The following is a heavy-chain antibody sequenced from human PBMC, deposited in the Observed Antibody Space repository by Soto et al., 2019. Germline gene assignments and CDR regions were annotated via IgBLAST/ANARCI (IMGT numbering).Heavy chain of an antibody. D-gene: IGHD4-17*01. Sequence: QVQLQQWGAGLLKPSETLSLTCAVYGGSFSGYYRSWIRQPPGKGLEWIGEINHSGSTNYNPSLKSLVTISVDTSKNQCSLKLSSVTAADTAVYYCASSNYGDYYSYWGQGTLVTVS. J-gene: IGHJ4*02. CDR2: INHSGST. CDR3: ASSNYGDYYSY. CDR1: GGSFSGYY. V-gene: IGHV4-34*01.